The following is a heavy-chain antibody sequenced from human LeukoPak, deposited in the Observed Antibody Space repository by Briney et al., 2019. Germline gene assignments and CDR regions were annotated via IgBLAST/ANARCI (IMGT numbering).Heavy chain of an antibody. CDR2: TYYTSKCNT. Sequence: SQTLSLTCAISGDSVSSNSAAWNWVRQSPSRGLEWLGRTYYTSKCNTDYAVSVKSRIVVNPDTSKNQFSLQLNSVTSEDTAVYYCARGRASAFDVWGQGTMVTVSS. V-gene: IGHV6-1*01. CDR3: ARGRASAFDV. J-gene: IGHJ3*01. D-gene: IGHD6-25*01. CDR1: GDSVSSNSAA.